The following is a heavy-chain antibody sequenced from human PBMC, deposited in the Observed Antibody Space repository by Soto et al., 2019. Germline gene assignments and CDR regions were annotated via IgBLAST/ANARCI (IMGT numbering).Heavy chain of an antibody. J-gene: IGHJ3*02. Sequence: QLVESGGGVVQPGRSLRLSCAASGFTFSRDAMHWVRQAPGKGLEWVAFIWNDGSNEYYADSVKGRAIISRDNSENTGYLQMNSLRGEDMAVYFCVRDAADSGYAFDIWGQGTMVTVSS. D-gene: IGHD3-10*01. CDR1: GFTFSRDA. CDR3: VRDAADSGYAFDI. V-gene: IGHV3-33*01. CDR2: IWNDGSNE.